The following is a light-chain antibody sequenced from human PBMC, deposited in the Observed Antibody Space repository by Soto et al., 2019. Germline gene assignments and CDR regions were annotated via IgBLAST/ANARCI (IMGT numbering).Light chain of an antibody. CDR2: GAS. CDR3: QQIGSSSSWT. CDR1: QSVSSTY. V-gene: IGKV3-20*01. Sequence: EVVLTQSPGTLSLSPGERATLSCRASQSVSSTYLAWYQQKPGQAPRLLIYGASSRATGIPDRFSGSGSGTDFTLSISRLEPEDFAVYCCQQIGSSSSWTLGHGTKVGIK. J-gene: IGKJ1*01.